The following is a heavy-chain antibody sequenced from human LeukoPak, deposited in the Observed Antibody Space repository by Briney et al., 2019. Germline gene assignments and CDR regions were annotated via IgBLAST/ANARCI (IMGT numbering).Heavy chain of an antibody. CDR3: AREVVIQRNWFDP. Sequence: SETLSLTCTVSGGSISSGSYYWSWIRQPAGTGLEWIGRIYTSGSTNYNPSLKSRVTISVDTSKNQFSLKLSSVTAADTAVYYCAREVVIQRNWFDPWGQGTLVTVSS. CDR2: IYTSGST. J-gene: IGHJ5*02. CDR1: GGSISSGSYY. V-gene: IGHV4-61*02. D-gene: IGHD3-22*01.